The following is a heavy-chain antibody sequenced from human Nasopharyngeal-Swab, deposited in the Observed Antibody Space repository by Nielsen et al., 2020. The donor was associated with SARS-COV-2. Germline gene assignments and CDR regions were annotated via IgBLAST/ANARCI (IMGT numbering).Heavy chain of an antibody. J-gene: IGHJ4*02. Sequence: GGSLRLSCAASGFTFSNSGMDWVRQAPGKGLEWVAVISYDGSNEYYGDSVKGRFTISRDNSKNTLYLQMNSLRVDDTAVHYCAKDVHADYGGIDYWGQGILVIVSS. CDR3: AKDVHADYGGIDY. V-gene: IGHV3-30*18. D-gene: IGHD4/OR15-4a*01. CDR1: GFTFSNSG. CDR2: ISYDGSNE.